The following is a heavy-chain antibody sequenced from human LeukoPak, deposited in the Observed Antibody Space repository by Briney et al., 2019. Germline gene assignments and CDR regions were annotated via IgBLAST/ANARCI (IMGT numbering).Heavy chain of an antibody. J-gene: IGHJ5*02. D-gene: IGHD3-3*01. CDR2: INPNSGGT. CDR1: GYTFTGYY. V-gene: IGHV1-2*02. CDR3: ARGITIFGVVTQPYFDP. Sequence: PGASVKVSCKASGYTFTGYYMHWVRQAPGQGLEWMGWINPNSGGTNYAQKFQGRVTMTRDTSISTAYMELSRLRSDDTAVYYCARGITIFGVVTQPYFDPRGQGTLVTVSS.